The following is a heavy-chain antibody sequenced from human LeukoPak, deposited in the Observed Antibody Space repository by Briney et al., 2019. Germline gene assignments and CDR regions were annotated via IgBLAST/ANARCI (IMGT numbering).Heavy chain of an antibody. V-gene: IGHV1-24*01. CDR2: FDPEDGET. D-gene: IGHD6-13*01. J-gene: IGHJ6*03. Sequence: ASVKVSCKVSGYTLTELSMHWVRQAPGKGLEWMGGFDPEDGETIYAQKFQGRVTMTEDTSTDTAYMELSSLRSEDTAVYYCATLTGQQLSLRSYYYYYYMDVWGKGTTVTVSS. CDR1: GYTLTELS. CDR3: ATLTGQQLSLRSYYYYYYMDV.